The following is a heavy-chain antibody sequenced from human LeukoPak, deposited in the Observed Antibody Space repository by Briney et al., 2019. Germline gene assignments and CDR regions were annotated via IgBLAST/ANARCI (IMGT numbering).Heavy chain of an antibody. CDR1: GFTFSSYW. CDR2: IKQDGSEK. D-gene: IGHD4-23*01. J-gene: IGHJ4*02. V-gene: IGHV3-7*01. CDR3: ATDYGGNSGDY. Sequence: GGSLRLSSAASGFTFSSYWMTWVRQAPGKGLEWVANIKQDGSEKYYVDSVKGRFTISRDNAKNSLYLQMNSLRAEDTAVYYCATDYGGNSGDYWGQGTLVTVSS.